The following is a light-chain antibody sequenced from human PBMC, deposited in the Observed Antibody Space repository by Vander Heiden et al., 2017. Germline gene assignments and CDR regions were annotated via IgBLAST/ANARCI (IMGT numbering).Light chain of an antibody. CDR1: QSVLSTSKNKNC. CDR3: QQYYTKPPT. V-gene: IGKV4-1*01. J-gene: IGKJ4*01. CDR2: WAS. Sequence: DLLITQFSSPPGGSMGERATINCKSSQSVLSTSKNKNCLAWYQQRPGQPPKLLIYWASTRESGVPDRYSGSGSGTDFTLTISSLQADDVAIYYCQQYYTKPPTFGGGTKVEIK.